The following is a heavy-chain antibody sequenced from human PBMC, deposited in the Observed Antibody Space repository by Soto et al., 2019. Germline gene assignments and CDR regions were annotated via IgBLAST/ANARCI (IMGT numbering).Heavy chain of an antibody. V-gene: IGHV3-30-3*01. CDR2: ISYDGSNK. Sequence: QVQLVESGGDVVQPGRSLGLSCAVSGFTFSSYAMHWVRQAPGKGLEWVAVISYDGSNKYYADSVKGRFTISRDNSKNTLYLQMNSLRAEDTAVYYCARHKRDLRFLEWSYYFDYWGQGTLVTVSS. CDR1: GFTFSSYA. CDR3: ARHKRDLRFLEWSYYFDY. J-gene: IGHJ4*02. D-gene: IGHD3-3*01.